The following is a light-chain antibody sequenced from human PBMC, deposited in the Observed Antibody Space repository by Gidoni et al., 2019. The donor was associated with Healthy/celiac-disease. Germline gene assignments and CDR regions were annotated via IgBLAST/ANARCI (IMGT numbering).Light chain of an antibody. J-gene: IGKJ3*01. CDR3: QQNYSTRLT. Sequence: DIQMTQSPSPLSATVGDRVTITCRASHSINSYLNWYQQKPGKAPKLLIYAASSLQSGVPSRFSGSGSGTDFTLTISSLQPEDFATYYCQQNYSTRLTFGPGTKVDIK. CDR1: HSINSY. CDR2: AAS. V-gene: IGKV1-39*01.